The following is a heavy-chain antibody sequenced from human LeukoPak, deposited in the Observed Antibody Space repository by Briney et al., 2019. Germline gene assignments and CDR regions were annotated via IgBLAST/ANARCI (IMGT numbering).Heavy chain of an antibody. CDR1: GGSINGYY. J-gene: IGHJ4*02. D-gene: IGHD6-13*01. CDR3: ARVGRDQQLALDS. CDR2: IYYSGST. V-gene: IGHV4-59*08. Sequence: PSETLSLTCTVSGGSINGYYWSWIRQPPGKGLEWIGYIYYSGSTNYNPSLKNRVTISVDTSKNQFSLKLTSVTAADTAVYYCARVGRDQQLALDSWGLGTLVTVSS.